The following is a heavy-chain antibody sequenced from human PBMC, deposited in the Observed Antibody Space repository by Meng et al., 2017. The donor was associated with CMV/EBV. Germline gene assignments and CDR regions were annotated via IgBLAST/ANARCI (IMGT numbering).Heavy chain of an antibody. CDR2: ISWNSGSI. J-gene: IGHJ4*02. V-gene: IGHV3-9*01. CDR3: AKSQAYYYGSGSDHFDY. CDR1: GFTFGDYA. Sequence: GGSLRPSCAASGFTFGDYAMHWVRQAPGKGLEWVSGISWNSGSIGYANSVKGRFTISRDNAKDSLYLQMNGLRAEDTALYYCAKSQAYYYGSGSDHFDYWGQGTLVTVSS. D-gene: IGHD3-10*01.